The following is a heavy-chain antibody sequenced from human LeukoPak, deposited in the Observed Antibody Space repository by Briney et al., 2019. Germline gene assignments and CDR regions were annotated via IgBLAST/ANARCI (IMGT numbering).Heavy chain of an antibody. V-gene: IGHV3-15*01. CDR2: IKSNPDGGTT. D-gene: IGHD5-12*01. CDR3: TTVYHHVAY. J-gene: IGHJ4*02. CDR1: GFTFSSYW. Sequence: GGSLRLSCAASGFTFSSYWMDWVRQAPGEGLEWVGRIKSNPDGGTTDFPETVKGRFSISRDDSENTLFLQMNSLKTEDTAVYYCTTVYHHVAYWGQGTLVTVSS.